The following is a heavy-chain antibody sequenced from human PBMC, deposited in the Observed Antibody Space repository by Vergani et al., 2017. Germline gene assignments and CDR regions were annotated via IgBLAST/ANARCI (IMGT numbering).Heavy chain of an antibody. D-gene: IGHD6-13*01. CDR3: ARYRRYSSSWEAFDY. Sequence: EVQLVQSGAEVKKPGESLKISCKGSGYSFTSYWIGWVRQMPGKGLEWMGIIYPGDSDTSYSPSFQGQVTISADKSISTAYLQWSSLKASDTAMYYCARYRRYSSSWEAFDYWGQGTLVTVSS. CDR2: IYPGDSDT. J-gene: IGHJ4*02. V-gene: IGHV5-51*03. CDR1: GYSFTSYW.